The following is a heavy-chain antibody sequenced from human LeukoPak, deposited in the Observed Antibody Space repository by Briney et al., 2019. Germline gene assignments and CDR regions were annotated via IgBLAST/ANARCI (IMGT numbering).Heavy chain of an antibody. J-gene: IGHJ4*02. CDR3: ARTYGDYEFDY. D-gene: IGHD4-17*01. Sequence: GGSLRLSCAASGFTFSSYSMNWVRQAPGKGLEWVSSISSSSSYTYYADSVKGRFTISRDNAKNSLYLQMNSLRAEDTAVYYCARTYGDYEFDYWGQGTLVTVSS. CDR1: GFTFSSYS. CDR2: ISSSSSYT. V-gene: IGHV3-21*01.